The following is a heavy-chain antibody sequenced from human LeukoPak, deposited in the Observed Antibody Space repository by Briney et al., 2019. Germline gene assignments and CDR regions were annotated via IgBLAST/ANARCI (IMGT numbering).Heavy chain of an antibody. V-gene: IGHV1-46*01. Sequence: ASVNVSCKASGYTFTSYYMHWVRQAPGQGLEWMGIINPSGGSTSYAQKFQGRVTMTRDTSTSTVYMELSSLRSEDTAVYYCARDRVRHSSSFPSYYFDYWGQGTLVTVSS. D-gene: IGHD6-6*01. J-gene: IGHJ4*02. CDR2: INPSGGST. CDR3: ARDRVRHSSSFPSYYFDY. CDR1: GYTFTSYY.